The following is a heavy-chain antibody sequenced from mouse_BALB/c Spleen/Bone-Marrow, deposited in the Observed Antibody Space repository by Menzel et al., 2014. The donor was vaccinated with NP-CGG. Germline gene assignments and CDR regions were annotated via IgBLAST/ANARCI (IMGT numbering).Heavy chain of an antibody. Sequence: EVNLVESGGGLVQPGGSLRLSRATSGFTFTDYYMSWVRQPPGKALEWLGFIRNKANGSTTAYSASVKGRFTISRDNSQSILYLQMNTQRAEDSATYYCARDDYYAMDYWGQGTSVTVSS. CDR2: IRNKANGSTT. CDR1: GFTFTDYY. V-gene: IGHV7-3*02. CDR3: ARDDYYAMDY. J-gene: IGHJ4*01.